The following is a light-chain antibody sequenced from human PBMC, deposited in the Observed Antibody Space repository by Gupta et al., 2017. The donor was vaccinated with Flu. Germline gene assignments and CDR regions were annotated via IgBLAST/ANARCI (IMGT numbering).Light chain of an antibody. CDR3: AAWDGSLNSYV. V-gene: IGLV1-44*01. CDR2: SNN. Sequence: QPVLTQPPSASGPPGRRVTIPCSGGSPNIGTNTVNWYHQLPGTAPKLLIYSNNQRPSGVPDRLSGSKSGTSASLAISGLQSEDEADYFCAAWDGSLNSYVFGPGTKVTVL. CDR1: SPNIGTNT. J-gene: IGLJ1*01.